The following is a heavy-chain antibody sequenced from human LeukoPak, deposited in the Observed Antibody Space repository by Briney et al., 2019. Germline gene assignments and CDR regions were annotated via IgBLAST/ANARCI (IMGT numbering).Heavy chain of an antibody. V-gene: IGHV3-7*01. CDR2: INQAGSEK. D-gene: IGHD3-10*01. Sequence: GGSLRPSCAASGFTFSRYWMSWVRQAPGKGLEWVADINQAGSEKFYVDSVKGRFTISRDNAKISLYLQMNSLRAEDTAVYYCARVTPGGVGSFDYWGQGALVTVSS. CDR1: GFTFSRYW. J-gene: IGHJ4*02. CDR3: ARVTPGGVGSFDY.